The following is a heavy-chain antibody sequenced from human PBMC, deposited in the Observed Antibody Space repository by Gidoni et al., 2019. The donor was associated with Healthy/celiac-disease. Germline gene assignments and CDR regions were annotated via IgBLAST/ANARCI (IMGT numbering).Heavy chain of an antibody. CDR1: GFTFSSYA. CDR2: ISYDGSNK. Sequence: QVQLVESGGGVVQPGRSLRLSCAASGFTFSSYAMHWVRQAPGKGLEWVAVISYDGSNKYYADSVKGRFTISRDNSKHTLYLQMNSLRAEDTAVYYCARGLYYFDYWGQGTLVTVSS. CDR3: ARGLYYFDY. J-gene: IGHJ4*02. V-gene: IGHV3-30*04.